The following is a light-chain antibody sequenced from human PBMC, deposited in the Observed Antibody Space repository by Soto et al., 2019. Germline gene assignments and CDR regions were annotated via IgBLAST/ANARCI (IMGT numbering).Light chain of an antibody. V-gene: IGKV3-15*01. CDR2: GAS. CDR1: QSVSSY. CDR3: QQYNNWPPLT. Sequence: EVLMTQSPATLSVSPGERATLSCRASQSVSSYLAWYQQKPGQAPRLLIYGASTRATGIPGRFSGSGSGTEFTPTISSRQSEDFAVYYCQQYNNWPPLTFGGGTKVEIK. J-gene: IGKJ4*01.